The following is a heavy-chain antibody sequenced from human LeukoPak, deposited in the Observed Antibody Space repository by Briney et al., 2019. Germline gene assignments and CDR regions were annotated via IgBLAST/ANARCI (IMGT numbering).Heavy chain of an antibody. J-gene: IGHJ4*02. D-gene: IGHD6-13*01. Sequence: GGSLRLSCAASGFTFSSYGMHWVRQAPGKGLEWVAFIRYDGSNKYYADSVKGRFTISRDNSKNTLYLQMNSLGAEDTAVYYCAKGDYSSSWYGVYWGQGTLVTVSS. CDR3: AKGDYSSSWYGVY. V-gene: IGHV3-30*02. CDR1: GFTFSSYG. CDR2: IRYDGSNK.